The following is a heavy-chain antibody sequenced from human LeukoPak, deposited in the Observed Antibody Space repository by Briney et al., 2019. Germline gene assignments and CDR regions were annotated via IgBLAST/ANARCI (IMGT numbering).Heavy chain of an antibody. V-gene: IGHV1-3*01. CDR1: GYTFTSYA. J-gene: IGHJ4*02. D-gene: IGHD3-3*01. CDR3: ATARPTIFGVVSHFDY. Sequence: ASVKVSCKASGYTFTSYAMHWVRQAPGQRLEWMGWINAGNGNTKYSQKFQGRVTMTEDTSTDTAYMELSGLRSEDTAVYYCATARPTIFGVVSHFDYWGQGTLVTVSS. CDR2: INAGNGNT.